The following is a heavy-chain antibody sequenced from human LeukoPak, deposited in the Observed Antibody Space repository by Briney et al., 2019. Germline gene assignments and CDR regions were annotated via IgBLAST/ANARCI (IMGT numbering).Heavy chain of an antibody. CDR3: ARHPGRSNWFDT. V-gene: IGHV4-39*01. D-gene: IGHD1-14*01. CDR1: GGSINSDAYY. J-gene: IGHJ5*02. CDR2: VHSSGST. Sequence: SETLSLTCTVFGGSINSDAYYWDWIRHSPGKGLEWIGNVHSSGSTYYTPSLRGRVTISVDTSRNQFSLRLSFVTAADTAVYYCARHPGRSNWFDTWGQGILVTFSS.